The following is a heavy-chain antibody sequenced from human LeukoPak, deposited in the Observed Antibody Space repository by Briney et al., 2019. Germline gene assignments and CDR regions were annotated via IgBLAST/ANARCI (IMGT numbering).Heavy chain of an antibody. Sequence: SVKVSCKASGGTFSSYAISWVRQAPGQGLEWMGRIIPIFGTANYAQKFQGGVTITTDESTSTAYMELSSLRSEDTAVYYCASGSDSSGFGFDYWGQGTLVTVSS. V-gene: IGHV1-69*05. CDR2: IIPIFGTA. J-gene: IGHJ4*02. CDR1: GGTFSSYA. CDR3: ASGSDSSGFGFDY. D-gene: IGHD3-22*01.